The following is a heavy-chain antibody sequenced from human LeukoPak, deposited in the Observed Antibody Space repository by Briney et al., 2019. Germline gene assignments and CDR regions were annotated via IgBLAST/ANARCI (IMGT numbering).Heavy chain of an antibody. Sequence: SVKVSCKASGGTFSSYAISWVRQAPGQGLEWMGGIIPIFGTANYAQKFQGRVTITADESTSTAYMELSSLRSEGTAVYYCARNIAALEEGPFDYWGQGTLVTVSS. V-gene: IGHV1-69*01. CDR3: ARNIAALEEGPFDY. J-gene: IGHJ4*02. CDR1: GGTFSSYA. D-gene: IGHD6-13*01. CDR2: IIPIFGTA.